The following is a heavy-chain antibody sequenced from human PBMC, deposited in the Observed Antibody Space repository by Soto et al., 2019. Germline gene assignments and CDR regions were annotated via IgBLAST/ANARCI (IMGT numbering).Heavy chain of an antibody. CDR1: GGSISGYF. CDR3: ARQVSSAWPPYYYDMDV. J-gene: IGHJ6*02. Sequence: SETLSLTCTVSGGSISGYFLSWIRQPPGRGLEWIGHIHYSGSTNYNPSLKSRVTISVDTSKNQVSLKLSSVTAADTAMYFCARQVSSAWPPYYYDMDVWGQGTTVT. V-gene: IGHV4-59*08. D-gene: IGHD6-25*01. CDR2: IHYSGST.